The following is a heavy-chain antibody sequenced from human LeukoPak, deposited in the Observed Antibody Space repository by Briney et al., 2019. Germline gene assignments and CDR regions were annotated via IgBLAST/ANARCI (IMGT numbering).Heavy chain of an antibody. CDR1: GGSISSYH. J-gene: IGHJ4*02. V-gene: IGHV4-59*08. D-gene: IGHD6-13*01. CDR2: IYYSGNT. Sequence: SETLSLTCTVSGGSISSYHWNWIRQPPGKGLEWIGYIYYSGNTNYNPSLKSRVTISIDTSKNQFSLKLSSVTVVDTAIYYCARLVGSSWYHEVLRGRDYWGQGTLVTVSS. CDR3: ARLVGSSWYHEVLRGRDY.